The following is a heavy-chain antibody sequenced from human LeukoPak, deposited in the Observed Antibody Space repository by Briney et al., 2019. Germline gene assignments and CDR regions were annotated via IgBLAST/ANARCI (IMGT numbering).Heavy chain of an antibody. D-gene: IGHD2-2*01. CDR3: ARDLRYCSSTSCYAVRFDP. J-gene: IGHJ5*02. CDR2: INWNGGST. V-gene: IGHV3-20*01. CDR1: DDVG. Sequence: DDVGICGVRESLKKGLEWVSGINWNGGSTGYADSVKGRFTISRDNAKNSLYLQMNSLRAEDTALYHCARDLRYCSSTSCYAVRFDPWGQGTLVTASS.